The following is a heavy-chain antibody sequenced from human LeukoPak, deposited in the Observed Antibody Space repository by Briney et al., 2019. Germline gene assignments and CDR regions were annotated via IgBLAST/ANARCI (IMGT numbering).Heavy chain of an antibody. J-gene: IGHJ4*02. Sequence: PGGSLRLSCAASGFTFSSYSMNWVRQAPGKGLEWVSYISSSSSTIYYADSVKGRFTISRDNAKNSLYLQMNSLRDEDTAVYYCASTARTGYGSGSYFFDYWGQGTLVTVSS. D-gene: IGHD3-10*01. CDR3: ASTARTGYGSGSYFFDY. CDR1: GFTFSSYS. V-gene: IGHV3-48*02. CDR2: ISSSSSTI.